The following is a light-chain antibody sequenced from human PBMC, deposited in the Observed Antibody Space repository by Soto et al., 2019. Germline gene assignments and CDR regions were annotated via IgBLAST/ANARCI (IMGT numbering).Light chain of an antibody. Sequence: QSALTQPASVSGSPGQSITISCTGTSSDVGGYNYISWYQQHPGKAPKLIIYEVSNRPSGVSYRFSGSKSGNTASLTISGLQAEDEADYYCSSYTTSSTVGVVFGGGTQLTVL. J-gene: IGLJ2*01. CDR1: SSDVGGYNY. CDR3: SSYTTSSTVGVV. V-gene: IGLV2-14*01. CDR2: EVS.